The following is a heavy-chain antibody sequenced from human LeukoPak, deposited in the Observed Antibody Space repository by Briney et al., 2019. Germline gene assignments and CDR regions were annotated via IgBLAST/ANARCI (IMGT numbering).Heavy chain of an antibody. Sequence: GASVKVSCKASGGTFSSYAISCVRQAPGQGLEWMGGIIPIFGTANYAQKFQGRVTITADESTSTAYMELSSLRSEDTAVYYCARDGAYCGGDCYPYDWGQGTLVTVSS. CDR1: GGTFSSYA. CDR3: ARDGAYCGGDCYPYD. J-gene: IGHJ4*02. V-gene: IGHV1-69*01. CDR2: IIPIFGTA. D-gene: IGHD2-21*02.